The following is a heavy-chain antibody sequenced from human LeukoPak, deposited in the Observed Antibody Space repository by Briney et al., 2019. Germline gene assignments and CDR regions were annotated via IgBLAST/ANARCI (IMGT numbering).Heavy chain of an antibody. D-gene: IGHD3-3*01. CDR1: GGTFSSYA. Sequence: ASVKVSCKASGGTFSSYAISWVRQAPGQGLEWMGGIIPIFGTANYAQKFQGRVTITTDESTSTAYMELSSLRSEDTAVYYCATGPRITIFGVVIIEDYFDYWGQETLVTVSS. CDR3: ATGPRITIFGVVIIEDYFDY. V-gene: IGHV1-69*05. J-gene: IGHJ4*02. CDR2: IIPIFGTA.